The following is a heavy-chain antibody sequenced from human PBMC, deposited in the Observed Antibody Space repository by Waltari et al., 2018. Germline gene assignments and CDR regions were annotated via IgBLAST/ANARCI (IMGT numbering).Heavy chain of an antibody. Sequence: QIHLVQSGPETQKPGASVTVSCQTSGYSFPPYVISWVRQAPGQGLEWVGWLSPFSGQTHYAQKFQDRVAMTADTAAATAYMELKSLRSDDTAFYYCATSYSWNGLEYWGHGTLVTVFS. CDR2: LSPFSGQT. J-gene: IGHJ4*01. CDR1: GYSFPPYV. D-gene: IGHD1-26*01. CDR3: ATSYSWNGLEY. V-gene: IGHV1-18*01.